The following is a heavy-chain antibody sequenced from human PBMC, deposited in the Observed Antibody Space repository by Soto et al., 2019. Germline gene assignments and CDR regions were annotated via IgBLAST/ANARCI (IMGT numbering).Heavy chain of an antibody. V-gene: IGHV4-30-4*01. CDR1: GGSISSGDYY. D-gene: IGHD3-3*01. J-gene: IGHJ5*02. CDR2: IYYSGST. Sequence: SETLSLTCTVSGGSISSGDYYWSWIRQPPGKGLEWIGYIYYSGSTYYNPSLKSRVTISVDTSKNQFSLKLSSVTAADTAVYYCARGFNYDFWSGSWFDPWGQGTLVTVSS. CDR3: ARGFNYDFWSGSWFDP.